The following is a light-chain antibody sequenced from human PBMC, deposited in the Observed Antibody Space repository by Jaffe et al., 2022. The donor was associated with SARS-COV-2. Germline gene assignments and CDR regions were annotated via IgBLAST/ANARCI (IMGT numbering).Light chain of an antibody. J-gene: IGKJ1*01. CDR2: AAS. CDR3: LQDYNYPRT. Sequence: AIQMTQSPSSLSASVGDKVTITCRASQDIGDDLGWYQQKPGRAPKLLIFAASHLHNGVPSRFSGSGSGTDFSLVISSLQPEDFATYYCLQDYNYPRTFGQGTEVDIK. V-gene: IGKV1-6*01. CDR1: QDIGDD.